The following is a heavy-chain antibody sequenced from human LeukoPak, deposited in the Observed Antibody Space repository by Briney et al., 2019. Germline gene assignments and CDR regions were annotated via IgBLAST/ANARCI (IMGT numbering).Heavy chain of an antibody. D-gene: IGHD1-1*01. CDR2: IWFDGRNK. Sequence: PGGSLRLSCAASGFTFSNYGMHWVRQAPGKGLEWVAVIWFDGRNKNYADSVKGRFTISRDNSKNTLYLQMNSLRAEDTAVYYCARPLNEGAASDIWGQGTMVTVSS. CDR1: GFTFSNYG. CDR3: ARPLNEGAASDI. J-gene: IGHJ3*02. V-gene: IGHV3-33*01.